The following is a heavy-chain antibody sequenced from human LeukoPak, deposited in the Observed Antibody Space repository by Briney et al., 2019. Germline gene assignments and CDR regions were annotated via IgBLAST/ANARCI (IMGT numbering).Heavy chain of an antibody. CDR1: GGSFSGYY. D-gene: IGHD3-16*02. Sequence: SETLSLTCAVYGGSFSGYYWSWIRQPPGKGLEWIGEINHSGSTNYNPSLKSRVTISVDTSKNQFSLKLSSVTAADTAVYYCARGQNDYVWGSYRPLDYWGQGTLVTVSS. J-gene: IGHJ4*02. CDR2: INHSGST. V-gene: IGHV4-34*01. CDR3: ARGQNDYVWGSYRPLDY.